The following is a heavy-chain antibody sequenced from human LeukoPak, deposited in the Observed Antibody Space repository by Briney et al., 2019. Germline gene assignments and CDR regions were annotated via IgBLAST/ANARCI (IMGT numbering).Heavy chain of an antibody. CDR3: ARVVSPYYYDSSGYPYYFDY. CDR1: GFTFSSYA. CDR2: ISYDGSNK. Sequence: GGSLRLSCAASGFTFSSYAMHWVRQAPGKGLEWVAVISYDGSNKYYADSVKGRFTISRDNSKNTLYLQMNSLRAEDTAVYYCARVVSPYYYDSSGYPYYFDYWGQGTLVTVSS. J-gene: IGHJ4*02. V-gene: IGHV3-30-3*01. D-gene: IGHD3-22*01.